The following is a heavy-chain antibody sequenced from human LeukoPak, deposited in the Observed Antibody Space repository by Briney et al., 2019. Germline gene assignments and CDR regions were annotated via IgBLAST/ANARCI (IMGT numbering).Heavy chain of an antibody. Sequence: PGRSLRLSCAASGFTFSSYAMSWVREAPGKGLEWVSAISGSGGITYYADSVKGRFTISRDNSKSTLYLQMNSLRAEDTAVYYCARRSGIAVAGAFDYWGQGTLVTVSS. CDR3: ARRSGIAVAGAFDY. J-gene: IGHJ4*02. CDR2: ISGSGGIT. D-gene: IGHD6-19*01. V-gene: IGHV3-23*01. CDR1: GFTFSSYA.